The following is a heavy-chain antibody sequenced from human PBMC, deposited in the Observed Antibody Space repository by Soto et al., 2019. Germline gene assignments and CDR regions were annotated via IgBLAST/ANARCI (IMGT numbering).Heavy chain of an antibody. CDR1: GFTFSSYG. CDR2: ISYDGSNK. Sequence: QVQLVESGGGVVQPGRSLRLSCAASGFTFSSYGMHWVRQAPGKGLEWVAVISYDGSNKYYADSVKGRFTISRDNSKNTLYLQMNSLRAEDTAVYYCARDSVVVVPAAKTFDYWGQGTLVTVSS. J-gene: IGHJ4*02. D-gene: IGHD2-2*01. V-gene: IGHV3-30*03. CDR3: ARDSVVVVPAAKTFDY.